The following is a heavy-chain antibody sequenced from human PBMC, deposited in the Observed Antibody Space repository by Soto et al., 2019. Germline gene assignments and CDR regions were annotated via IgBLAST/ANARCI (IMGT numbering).Heavy chain of an antibody. D-gene: IGHD1-20*01. CDR3: ARITGTTPSNYYHYYYIDF. Sequence: ETLSLTCTVSGGSVSSGSYYWSWIRQPPGKGLEWIGYIYYSGSTNYNPSLKSRVTISVDTSKNQFSLKLSSVTAADTAVYYCARITGTTPSNYYHYYYIDFWGKGITVTVS. V-gene: IGHV4-61*01. CDR2: IYYSGST. CDR1: GGSVSSGSYY. J-gene: IGHJ6*03.